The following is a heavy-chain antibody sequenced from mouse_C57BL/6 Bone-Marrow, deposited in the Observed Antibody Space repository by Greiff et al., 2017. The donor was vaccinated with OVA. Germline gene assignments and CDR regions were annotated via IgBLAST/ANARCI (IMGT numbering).Heavy chain of an antibody. CDR2: IHPSDSDT. CDR3: ASAPYYDYDGAWFAY. D-gene: IGHD2-4*01. Sequence: QVQLQQPGAELVKPGASVKVSCKASGYTFTSYWMHWVKQRPGQGLEWIVRIHPSDSDTNYNQKFKGKATLTVDKSSSTAYMQLSSLTSEDSAVYYCASAPYYDYDGAWFAYWGQGTLVTVSA. V-gene: IGHV1-74*01. CDR1: GYTFTSYW. J-gene: IGHJ3*01.